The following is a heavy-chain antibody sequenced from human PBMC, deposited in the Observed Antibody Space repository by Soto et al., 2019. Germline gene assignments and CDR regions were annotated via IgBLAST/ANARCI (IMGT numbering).Heavy chain of an antibody. CDR2: ISYDGSNK. Sequence: QVQLVESGGGVVQPGRSLRLSCAASGFTFSSYGMHGVLQAPGKGLECVAVISYDGSNKYYADSVKGRFTISRDNSKIPRYLQMNSLRAEDTAVYYCAKDEPLWCGELFGSPWFDPCGQGTLVTVSS. CDR1: GFTFSSYG. V-gene: IGHV3-30*18. D-gene: IGHD3-10*01. J-gene: IGHJ5*02. CDR3: AKDEPLWCGELFGSPWFDP.